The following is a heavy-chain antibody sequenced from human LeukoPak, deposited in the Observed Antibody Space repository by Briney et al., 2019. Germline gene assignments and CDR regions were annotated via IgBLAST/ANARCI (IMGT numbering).Heavy chain of an antibody. CDR2: TRNKVNSYST. J-gene: IGHJ4*01. V-gene: IGHV3-72*01. Sequence: GGSLRLSCAASGFTLSDHYMDWVRQAPGKGLEWVGRTRNKVNSYSTEYAASVKGRFSISRDDSKSSLYLQMNSLKTEDTAVYYYVSKITTSYYWGHGTLVIVFS. D-gene: IGHD3-16*01. CDR1: GFTLSDHY. CDR3: VSKITTSYY.